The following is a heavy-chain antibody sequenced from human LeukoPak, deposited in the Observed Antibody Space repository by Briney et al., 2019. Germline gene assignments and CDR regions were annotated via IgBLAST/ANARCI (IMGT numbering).Heavy chain of an antibody. V-gene: IGHV3-23*01. CDR3: AKEYSGYDFDY. Sequence: GGSLRLSCAASGFTLRSYDMSWVRQTPGKGLEWVAATSGSGVNSYYADSVRGRFTISRDNSQNTLYLQMDSLRAEDTALYYCAKEYSGYDFDYWGQGTLVTVSS. J-gene: IGHJ4*02. D-gene: IGHD5-12*01. CDR2: TSGSGVNS. CDR1: GFTLRSYD.